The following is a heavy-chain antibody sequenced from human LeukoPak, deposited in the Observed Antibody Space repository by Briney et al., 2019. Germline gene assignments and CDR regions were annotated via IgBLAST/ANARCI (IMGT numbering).Heavy chain of an antibody. CDR1: GFTFSDYY. V-gene: IGHV3-23*01. D-gene: IGHD3-9*01. CDR2: ISSSGTDT. Sequence: GGSLRLSCAASGFTFSDYYMSWIRQAPGKGLEWVSIISSSGTDTDYADSVKGRFIISRDNSNNTLYLQMKSLRAEDTAIYYCAKMRYYDILTGYLNCFDPWGQGTLVSVSS. CDR3: AKMRYYDILTGYLNCFDP. J-gene: IGHJ5*02.